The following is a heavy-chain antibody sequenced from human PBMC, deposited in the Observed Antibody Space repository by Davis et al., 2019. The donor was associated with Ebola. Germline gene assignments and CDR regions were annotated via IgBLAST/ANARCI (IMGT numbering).Heavy chain of an antibody. J-gene: IGHJ4*02. D-gene: IGHD4-17*01. CDR3: ARDPNQYGVLDH. V-gene: IGHV3-23*01. CDR2: ISGSGGSP. Sequence: GESLKISCTDSVITFSSYAMSWVRQAPGKGLEWVSAISGSGGSPYYADSVMGRFSISRDNSKNTLYLQMNSLRVEDTAVYYCARDPNQYGVLDHWGQGTLVTVSS. CDR1: VITFSSYA.